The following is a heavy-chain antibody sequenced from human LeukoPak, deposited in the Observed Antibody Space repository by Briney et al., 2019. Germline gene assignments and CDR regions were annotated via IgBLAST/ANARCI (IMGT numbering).Heavy chain of an antibody. CDR2: ISDDGYST. J-gene: IGHJ4*02. V-gene: IGHV3-23*01. Sequence: GGSLRLSCAASRFIFDNYGMTWVRQAPGKGLEWVSGISDDGYSTYYADSVKGRFTISRDNSKNTLYLHMSSLRSEDTAVYYCASAARTVAGFDYWGQGTLVTVSS. D-gene: IGHD6-19*01. CDR3: ASAARTVAGFDY. CDR1: RFIFDNYG.